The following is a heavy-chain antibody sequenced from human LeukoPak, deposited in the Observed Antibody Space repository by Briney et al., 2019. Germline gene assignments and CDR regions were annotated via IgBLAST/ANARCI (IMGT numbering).Heavy chain of an antibody. CDR2: ISGGGSST. Sequence: GGSLRLSCAASGFTFGSYAMSWVRQAPGKGLEWVSAISGGGSSTYYADSVKGRFTISRDNSENTLYLQMNSLRGEDTAVYYCAKVAPIDKATLLHWHFDLWGRGTLVTVSS. J-gene: IGHJ2*01. CDR3: AKVAPIDKATLLHWHFDL. D-gene: IGHD5-24*01. V-gene: IGHV3-23*01. CDR1: GFTFGSYA.